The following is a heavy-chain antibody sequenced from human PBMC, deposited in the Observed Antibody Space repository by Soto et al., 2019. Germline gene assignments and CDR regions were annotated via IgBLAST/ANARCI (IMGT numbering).Heavy chain of an antibody. D-gene: IGHD6-13*01. J-gene: IGHJ4*02. CDR1: GFTFSSYW. CDR3: ARDRSPHSWYSSSWFSPLYFDY. Sequence: PGGSLRLSCAAPGFTFSSYWMSWVRQAPGKGLEWVANIKQDGSEKYYVDSVKGRFTISRDNARNSLYLQMNSLRAEDTAVYYCARDRSPHSWYSSSWFSPLYFDYWGQGTLVTVSS. CDR2: IKQDGSEK. V-gene: IGHV3-7*03.